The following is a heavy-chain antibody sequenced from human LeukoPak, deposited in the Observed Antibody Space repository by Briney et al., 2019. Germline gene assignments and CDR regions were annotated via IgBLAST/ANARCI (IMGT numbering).Heavy chain of an antibody. D-gene: IGHD3-9*01. CDR3: ARGGLSSILTGYHALDY. J-gene: IGHJ4*02. Sequence: GGSLRLSCAASGFTFSSYEMNWVRQAPGKGLEWVSYISSSGSTIYYADSVKGRFTISRDNAKNSLYLQTNSLRAEDTAAYYCARGGLSSILTGYHALDYWGQGILVTVSS. CDR2: ISSSGSTI. CDR1: GFTFSSYE. V-gene: IGHV3-48*03.